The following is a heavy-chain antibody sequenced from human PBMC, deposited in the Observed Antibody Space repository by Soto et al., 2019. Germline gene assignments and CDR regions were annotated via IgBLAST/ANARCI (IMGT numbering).Heavy chain of an antibody. CDR1: GYTFTSYA. J-gene: IGHJ4*02. CDR3: ARVKSMVYYDFWSGYYEYFDY. Sequence: ASVKVSCKASGYTFTSYAMHWVRQAPGQRLEWMGWIDAGNGNTKYAQKFQGRVTITRDTSASTAYMELSSLRSEDTAVYYCARVKSMVYYDFWSGYYEYFDYWGQGTLVTVSS. V-gene: IGHV1-3*01. CDR2: IDAGNGNT. D-gene: IGHD3-3*01.